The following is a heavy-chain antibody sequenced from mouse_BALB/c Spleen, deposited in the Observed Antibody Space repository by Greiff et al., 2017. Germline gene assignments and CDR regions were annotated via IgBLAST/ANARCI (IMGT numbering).Heavy chain of an antibody. CDR2: ISSGGSYT. V-gene: IGHV5-9-4*01. J-gene: IGHJ3*01. CDR3: AREGGYDPLFAY. D-gene: IGHD2-2*01. CDR1: GFTFSSYA. Sequence: EVKLVESGGGLVKPGGSLKLSCAASGFTFSSYAMSWVRQSPEKRLEWVAEISSGGSYTYYPDTVTGRFTISRDNAKNTLYLEMSSLRSEDTAMYYCAREGGYDPLFAYWGQGTLVTVSA.